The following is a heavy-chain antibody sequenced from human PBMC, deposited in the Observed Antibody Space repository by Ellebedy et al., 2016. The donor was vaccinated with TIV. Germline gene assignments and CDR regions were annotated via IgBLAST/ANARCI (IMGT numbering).Heavy chain of an antibody. CDR3: ARDLFLGTGPFWGSEFDP. J-gene: IGHJ5*02. V-gene: IGHV1-18*01. CDR1: GYTFTSYG. CDR2: ISAYNGNT. D-gene: IGHD3-16*01. Sequence: ASVKVSXXASGYTFTSYGISWVRQAPGQGLEWMGWISAYNGNTNYAQKLQGRVTMTTDTSTSTAYMELRSLRSDDTAVYYCARDLFLGTGPFWGSEFDPWGQGTLVTVSS.